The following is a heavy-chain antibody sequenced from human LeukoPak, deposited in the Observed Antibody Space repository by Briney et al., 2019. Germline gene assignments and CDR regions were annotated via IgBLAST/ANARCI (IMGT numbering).Heavy chain of an antibody. CDR3: ARVYSTHCGSTSCTGSDYYYYYYMDV. J-gene: IGHJ6*03. CDR1: GGCISSYY. Sequence: SETLSLTCTVSGGCISSYYWSWIRQPAGKGLEWIGRIYTSGSTNYNPSLKSRVTMSVDTSKNQFSLKLSSVTAADTAVYYCARVYSTHCGSTSCTGSDYYYYYYMDVWGKGTTVTVSS. CDR2: IYTSGST. V-gene: IGHV4-4*07. D-gene: IGHD2-2*01.